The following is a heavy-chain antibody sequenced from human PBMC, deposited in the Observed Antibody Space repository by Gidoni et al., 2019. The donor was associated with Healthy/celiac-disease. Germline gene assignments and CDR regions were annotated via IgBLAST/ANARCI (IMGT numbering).Heavy chain of an antibody. CDR2: ISYDGSNK. J-gene: IGHJ4*02. CDR1: GVTFSSYA. D-gene: IGHD6-19*01. CDR3: ARPVPPVAGPYYFDY. Sequence: QVQLVESGGGVVQPGRSLRLSCAASGVTFSSYAMHWVRQAPGKGLEWVAVISYDGSNKYYADSVKGRFTISRDNSKNTLYLQMNSLRAEDTAVYYCARPVPPVAGPYYFDYWGQGTLVTVSS. V-gene: IGHV3-30-3*01.